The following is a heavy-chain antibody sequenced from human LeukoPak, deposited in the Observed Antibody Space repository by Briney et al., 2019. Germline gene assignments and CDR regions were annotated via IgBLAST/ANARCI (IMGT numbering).Heavy chain of an antibody. CDR3: ARDATYCTNGVCYTRFDY. CDR2: MNLDGSEK. J-gene: IGHJ4*02. Sequence: PGGSLRLSCAASGFTFTRHWMSWVRQAPGKGLEWVARMNLDGSEKYYVDSVKGRFTISRDNAKTSLYLEMNSLRAEDTAVYYCARDATYCTNGVCYTRFDYWGQGTLVTVSP. D-gene: IGHD2-8*01. CDR1: GFTFTRHW. V-gene: IGHV3-7*01.